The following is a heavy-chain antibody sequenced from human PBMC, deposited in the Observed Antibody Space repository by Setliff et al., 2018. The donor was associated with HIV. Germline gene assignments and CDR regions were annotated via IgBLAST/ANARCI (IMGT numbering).Heavy chain of an antibody. V-gene: IGHV4-4*07. D-gene: IGHD3-10*01. CDR2: IYTCGST. Sequence: SETLSLTCTVSGGSISSHYWSWIRQPAGKGLEWIGHIYTCGSTNYNPSLKSRVTISLDTSKNQFSLKLSSVTAADTAVYYCARQSPGGFDYWGQGTLVTVSS. CDR1: GGSISSHY. CDR3: ARQSPGGFDY. J-gene: IGHJ4*02.